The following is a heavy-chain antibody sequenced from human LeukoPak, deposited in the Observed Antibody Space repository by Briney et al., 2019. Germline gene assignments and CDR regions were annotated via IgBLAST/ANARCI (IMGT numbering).Heavy chain of an antibody. CDR1: GYTFTAYY. CDR2: INPNNGGT. V-gene: IGHV1-2*02. Sequence: GASVKVSCKASGYTFTAYYMHWVRQAPGQGLEWMGWINPNNGGTNYAQKFQGRVTTTRDTSISTAYMELSRLRSDDTAVYYCARDPPSLYCSSTSCYGYWYFHLWGRGTLVTVSS. CDR3: ARDPPSLYCSSTSCYGYWYFHL. D-gene: IGHD2-2*01. J-gene: IGHJ2*01.